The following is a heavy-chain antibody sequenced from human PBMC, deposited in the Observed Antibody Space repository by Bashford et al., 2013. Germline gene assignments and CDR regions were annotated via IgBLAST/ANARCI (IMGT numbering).Heavy chain of an antibody. CDR2: ISGSGGDT. J-gene: IGHJ3*02. CDR3: GRDRGNDIGAFDI. V-gene: IGHV3-21*01. D-gene: IGHD3-9*01. Sequence: VRQAPGKGLEWVSGISGSGGDTYYVDSVKGRFIISRDNAKNSLYLQLNSLRAEDTAVYYCGRDRGNDIGAFDIWGQGTMVTVSS.